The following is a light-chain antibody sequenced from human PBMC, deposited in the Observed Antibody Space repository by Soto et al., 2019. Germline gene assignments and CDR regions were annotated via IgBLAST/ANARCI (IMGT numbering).Light chain of an antibody. CDR1: QGISSY. CDR3: QQYYSYPGT. J-gene: IGKJ1*01. Sequence: AIRMTQSPSSLSASTGDRVTTTCRASQGISSYLAWYQQKPGKAPKLLIYAASTLQSGVPSRFSGSGSGTDFTLTISCLQSEDFATYSCQQYYSYPGTFGQGTKVDIK. CDR2: AAS. V-gene: IGKV1-8*01.